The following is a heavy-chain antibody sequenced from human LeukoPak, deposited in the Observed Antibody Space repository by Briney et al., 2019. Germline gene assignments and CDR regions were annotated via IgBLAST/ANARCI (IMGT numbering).Heavy chain of an antibody. CDR3: ARETGGGYYDSSGYNWFDP. CDR2: IYYSGST. J-gene: IGHJ5*02. V-gene: IGHV4-31*03. Sequence: SETLSLTCTVSGGSISSGGYYWSWIRQHPGKGLEWIGYIYYSGSTYYNPSLKSRVTISVDTSKNQFSLKLSSVTAAHTAVYYCARETGGGYYDSSGYNWFDPWGQGTLVTVSS. D-gene: IGHD3-22*01. CDR1: GGSISSGGYY.